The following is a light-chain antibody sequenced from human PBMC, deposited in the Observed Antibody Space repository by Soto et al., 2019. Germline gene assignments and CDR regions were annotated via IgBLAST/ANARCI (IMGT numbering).Light chain of an antibody. J-gene: IGKJ1*01. V-gene: IGKV4-1*01. Sequence: DIVMTQSPDSLAVSLGERATINCRSNRSLLYSSNNKNYLAWYQQKPGQPPKLLIYWASSREAGVPDRFSGSGSGTDFTLTISSLQAADVAVYYCQQYYITPRTFGQGTRVEIK. CDR2: WAS. CDR1: RSLLYSSNNKNY. CDR3: QQYYITPRT.